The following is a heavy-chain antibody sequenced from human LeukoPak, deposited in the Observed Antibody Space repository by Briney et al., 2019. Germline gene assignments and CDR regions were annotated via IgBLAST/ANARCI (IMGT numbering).Heavy chain of an antibody. CDR1: GGSFSGYY. CDR2: IYYSGST. CDR3: ARPYGGSNWFDP. D-gene: IGHD4-17*01. V-gene: IGHV4-34*01. J-gene: IGHJ5*02. Sequence: SETLSLTCAVYGGSFSGYYWSWIRQPPGKGLEWIGSIYYSGSTYYNPSLKSRVTISVDTSKNQFSLKLSSVTAADTAVYYCARPYGGSNWFDPWGQGTLVTVSS.